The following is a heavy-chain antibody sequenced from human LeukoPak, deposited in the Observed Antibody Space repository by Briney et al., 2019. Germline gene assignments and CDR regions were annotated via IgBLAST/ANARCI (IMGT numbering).Heavy chain of an antibody. Sequence: PSETLSLTCAVYGGSFSGYYWSWIRQPPGKGLEWIGEINHSGSTNHNPSLKSRVTISVDTSKNQFSLKLSSVTAADTAVYYCARGNDFWSGYRDFDYWGQGTLVTVSS. J-gene: IGHJ4*02. CDR1: GGSFSGYY. CDR3: ARGNDFWSGYRDFDY. V-gene: IGHV4-34*01. D-gene: IGHD3-3*01. CDR2: INHSGST.